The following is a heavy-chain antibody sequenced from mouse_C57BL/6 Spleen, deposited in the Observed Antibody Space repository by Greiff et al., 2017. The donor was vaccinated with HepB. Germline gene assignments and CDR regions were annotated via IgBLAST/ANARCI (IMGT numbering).Heavy chain of an antibody. V-gene: IGHV14-4*01. D-gene: IGHD2-5*01. CDR3: TTSGYYSNYPYYFDY. Sequence: EVQLQQSGAELVRPGASVKLSCTASGFNIKDDYMHWVKQRPEQGLEWIGWIDPENGDTEYASKFQGKATITADTSSNTAYLQLSSLTSEDTAVYYCTTSGYYSNYPYYFDYWGQGTTLTVSS. CDR1: GFNIKDDY. J-gene: IGHJ2*01. CDR2: IDPENGDT.